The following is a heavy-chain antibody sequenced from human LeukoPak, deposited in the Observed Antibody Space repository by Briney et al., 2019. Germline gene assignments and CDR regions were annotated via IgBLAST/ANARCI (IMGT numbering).Heavy chain of an antibody. V-gene: IGHV4-59*01. D-gene: IGHD4-17*01. Sequence: SETLSLTCTVSGGSISSYSWSWIRQPPGKGLEWIGCKYVGGRDLYNPSLRGRVTISVDASEKQISLSLRSVTAADTAMYYCARGLGVTTDFDYWGQGTLVTVSS. J-gene: IGHJ4*02. CDR1: GGSISSYS. CDR3: ARGLGVTTDFDY. CDR2: KYVGGRD.